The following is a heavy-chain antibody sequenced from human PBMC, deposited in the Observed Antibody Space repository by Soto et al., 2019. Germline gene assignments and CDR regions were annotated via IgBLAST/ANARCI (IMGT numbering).Heavy chain of an antibody. CDR1: GFTFSNYA. CDR3: AKGGWGAVLDY. D-gene: IGHD1-26*01. V-gene: IGHV3-23*01. J-gene: IGHJ4*02. CDR2: ISGSDGTT. Sequence: EVQLLESGGGLVQPGGSLRLSCAASGFTFSNYALTWVRQAPGKGLEWVSAISGSDGTTYYADSVKGRFTISRDNSMNTLYLQLDSLRGEGTAMYYCAKGGWGAVLDYWGQGTLVTVSS.